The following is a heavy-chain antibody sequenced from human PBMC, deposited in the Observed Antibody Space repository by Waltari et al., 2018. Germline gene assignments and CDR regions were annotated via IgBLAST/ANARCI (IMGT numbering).Heavy chain of an antibody. D-gene: IGHD6-6*01. CDR3: TRPSSAVNRKDWYFDR. J-gene: IGHJ2*01. Sequence: EVQLVEDGGELVQPGGFLKIPVAAAGFTCSGSDIQWVRQSSGKGRAVVGCIISKPNNSATAHRESLTGPFTIPSDDLKNTPCLQMSRLNIEDTAVSFCTRPSSAVNRKDWYFDRRSRGTLVTVSS. CDR2: IISKPNNSAT. CDR1: GFTCSGSD. V-gene: IGHV3-73*02.